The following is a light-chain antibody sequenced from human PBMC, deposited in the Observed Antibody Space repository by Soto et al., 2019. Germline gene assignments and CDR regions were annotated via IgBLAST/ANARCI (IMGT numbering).Light chain of an antibody. CDR2: DVS. J-gene: IGLJ2*01. CDR1: SSDVGGYNY. Sequence: QSVLTQPASVSGSPGQSITISCTGTSSDVGGYNYVSCYQQHPGKAPKLMIYDVSNRPSGVSNRFSGSKSGNTASLTISGLQAEDEADYYCSSYTSSSTLNVVFGGGTKLTVL. CDR3: SSYTSSSTLNVV. V-gene: IGLV2-14*01.